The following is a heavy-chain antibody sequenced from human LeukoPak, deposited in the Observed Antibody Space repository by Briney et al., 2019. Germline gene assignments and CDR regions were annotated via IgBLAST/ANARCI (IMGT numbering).Heavy chain of an antibody. CDR3: AVTATSFDY. D-gene: IGHD2-21*02. V-gene: IGHV3-23*01. Sequence: GGSLRLSCVASGFTFSSFAMSWVRQAPGKGLEWVSSISGSGGDTYYADSVKGRFIISRDNSKNTLYLQMNSLRAEDTAVYYCAVTATSFDYWGQGTLVTVSS. CDR1: GFTFSSFA. J-gene: IGHJ4*02. CDR2: ISGSGGDT.